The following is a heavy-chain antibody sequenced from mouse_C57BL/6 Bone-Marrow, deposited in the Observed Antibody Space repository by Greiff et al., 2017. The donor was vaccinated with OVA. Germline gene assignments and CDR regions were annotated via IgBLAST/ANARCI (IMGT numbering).Heavy chain of an antibody. V-gene: IGHV1-80*01. J-gene: IGHJ2*01. CDR1: GYAFSSYW. D-gene: IGHD2-4*01. CDR3: ARLRGMGLRLLYYFDY. CDR2: IYPGDGDT. Sequence: QVQLQQSGAELVKPGASVKISCKASGYAFSSYWMNWVKQRPGKGLEWIGQIYPGDGDTNYNGKFKGKATLTAAKSSSTAYMQLSSLTSEDSAVYCCARLRGMGLRLLYYFDYWGQGTTLTVSS.